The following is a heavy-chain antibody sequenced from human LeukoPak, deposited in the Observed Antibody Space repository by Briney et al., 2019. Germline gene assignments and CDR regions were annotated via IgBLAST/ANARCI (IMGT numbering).Heavy chain of an antibody. J-gene: IGHJ4*02. CDR3: ARSSIFPYYDFWSGYYGY. CDR2: IYPGDSDT. CDR1: GYIFTSYW. D-gene: IGHD3-3*01. Sequence: GESLRISCKGSGYIFTSYWIGWVRQMPGKGLEWMGIIYPGDSDTRYSPSFQGQVPISADKSHRTAYLQWSSLKASDTAMHYCARSSIFPYYDFWSGYYGYWGQGTLVTVSS. V-gene: IGHV5-51*01.